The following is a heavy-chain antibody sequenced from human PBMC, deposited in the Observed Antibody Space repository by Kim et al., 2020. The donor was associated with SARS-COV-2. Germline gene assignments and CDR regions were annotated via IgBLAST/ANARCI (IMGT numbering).Heavy chain of an antibody. CDR3: AREDEENFDF. J-gene: IGHJ4*02. CDR2: INGNSRSI. V-gene: IGHV3-21*01. Sequence: GGSLRLSCAASGFTFSSHSMNWVHQAPGEGLEWVSSINGNSRSIYYADSVKGRFTISRDNTKNSLYLQMNSLRAEDTALYYCAREDEENFDFWGQGTLVTVSS. CDR1: GFTFSSHS.